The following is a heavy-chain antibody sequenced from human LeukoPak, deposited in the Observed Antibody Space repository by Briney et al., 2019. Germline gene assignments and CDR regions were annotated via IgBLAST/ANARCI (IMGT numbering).Heavy chain of an antibody. CDR2: IYYSGST. V-gene: IGHV4-30-4*08. CDR3: ARSGYGDPFDY. Sequence: SETLSLTCTVSGGSISSGDYYWSWIRQPPGKGLEWIGYIYYSGSTYYNPSLKSRVTISVDTSKNQFTLKLSSVTAADTAVYYCARSGYGDPFDYWGQGTLVTVSS. CDR1: GGSISSGDYY. D-gene: IGHD4-17*01. J-gene: IGHJ4*02.